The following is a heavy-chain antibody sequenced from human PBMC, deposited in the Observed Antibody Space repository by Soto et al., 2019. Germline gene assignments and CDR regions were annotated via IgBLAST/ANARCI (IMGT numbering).Heavy chain of an antibody. Sequence: QVQLVQSGAEVKRPGSSVKVSCKASGGTFSSYAISWVRQAPGQGLEWMGGIIPVCGTGIYAQKLQGRVKITEDKSTNTAYMVLSSVRYEDTAVYFCAIVSETGGYTYGLGYWGQGTVVTVSS. V-gene: IGHV1-69*06. CDR3: AIVSETGGYTYGLGY. CDR2: IIPVCGTG. CDR1: GGTFSSYA. D-gene: IGHD5-18*01. J-gene: IGHJ4*02.